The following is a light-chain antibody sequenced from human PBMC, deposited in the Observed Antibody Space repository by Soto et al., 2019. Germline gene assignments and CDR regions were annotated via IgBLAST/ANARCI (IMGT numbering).Light chain of an antibody. CDR2: TAS. V-gene: IGKV1-39*01. CDR3: QQYNNYSWT. CDR1: QSVTWY. Sequence: GDSVTITCRASQSVTWYLNWYQQKPGKAPKLLIYTASTLQGGVPSRFSGTGSGTDFTLTISSLQPDDFASYYCQQYNNYSWTFGQGTKVDIK. J-gene: IGKJ1*01.